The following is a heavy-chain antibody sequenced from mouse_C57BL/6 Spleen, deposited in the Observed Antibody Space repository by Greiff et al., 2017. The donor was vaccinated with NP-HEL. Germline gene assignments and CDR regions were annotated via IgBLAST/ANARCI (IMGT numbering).Heavy chain of an antibody. V-gene: IGHV1-85*01. CDR3: ARWGYGSSLYAMDY. CDR1: GYTFTSYD. J-gene: IGHJ4*01. CDR2: IYPRDGST. D-gene: IGHD1-1*01. Sequence: VQLQQSGPELVKPGASVKLSCKASGYTFTSYDINWVKQRPGQGLEWIGWIYPRDGSTKYNEKFKGKATLTVDTSSSTAYMELHSLTSEDSAVYFCARWGYGSSLYAMDYWGQGTSVTVSS.